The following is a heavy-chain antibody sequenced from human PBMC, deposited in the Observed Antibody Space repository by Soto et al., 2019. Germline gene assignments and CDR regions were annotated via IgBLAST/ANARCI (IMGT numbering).Heavy chain of an antibody. CDR2: ISYDGSNK. J-gene: IGHJ4*02. CDR1: GFTFSSYA. CDR3: ARGSSSSYYFDY. Sequence: QVQLVESGGGVVQPGRSLRLSCAASGFTFSSYAMHWVRQAPGKGLEWVAVISYDGSNKYYADSVKGRFTISRDNSKNTLYLRMNSLRAEDTAVYYCARGSSSSYYFDYWGQGTLVTVSS. D-gene: IGHD6-6*01. V-gene: IGHV3-30-3*01.